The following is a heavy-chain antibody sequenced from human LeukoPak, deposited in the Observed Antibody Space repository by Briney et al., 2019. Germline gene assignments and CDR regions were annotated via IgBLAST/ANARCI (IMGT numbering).Heavy chain of an antibody. CDR1: GGSISSYY. CDR3: ARDPTVVTPLDFDY. V-gene: IGHV4-59*12. Sequence: PSETLSLTCSVSGGSISSYYWSWIRQPAGKGLEWIGEIYHSGSTNYNPSLKSRVTIPVDKSKNQFSLKLSSVTAADTAVYYCARDPTVVTPLDFDYWGQGTLVTVSS. J-gene: IGHJ4*02. D-gene: IGHD4-23*01. CDR2: IYHSGST.